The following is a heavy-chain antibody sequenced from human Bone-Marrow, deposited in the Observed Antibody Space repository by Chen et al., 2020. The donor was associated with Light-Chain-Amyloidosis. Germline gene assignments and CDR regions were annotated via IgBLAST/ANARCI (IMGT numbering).Heavy chain of an antibody. Sequence: VRLVESGGGVVRPGGSLRLSCPVSGFVFTTYGFQWVRQAPGKGLEWVSLVRFDGSDKYYADSVKGRFTISRDDSKNTLYLQMNSLRPEDTAVYYCAQLYSYGRPFKHWGQGTLVSVSS. J-gene: IGHJ4*02. CDR2: VRFDGSDK. CDR3: AQLYSYGRPFKH. CDR1: GFVFTTYG. D-gene: IGHD5-18*01. V-gene: IGHV3-30*02.